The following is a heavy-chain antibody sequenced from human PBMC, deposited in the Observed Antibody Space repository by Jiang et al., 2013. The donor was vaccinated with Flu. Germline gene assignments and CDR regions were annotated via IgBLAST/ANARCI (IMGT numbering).Heavy chain of an antibody. D-gene: IGHD3-10*01. CDR2: ILPILGLT. CDR3: ARDCGPSYGSGSYNGFDP. V-gene: IGHV1-69*10. J-gene: IGHJ5*02. CDR1: GDTFSNYA. Sequence: GDTFSNYAISWVRQAPGQGLEWMGGILPILGLTNYAQKFQGRVTITADKSTSTAYMELSSLRSEDTAVYYCARDCGPSYGSGSYNGFDPWGQGTLVTVSS.